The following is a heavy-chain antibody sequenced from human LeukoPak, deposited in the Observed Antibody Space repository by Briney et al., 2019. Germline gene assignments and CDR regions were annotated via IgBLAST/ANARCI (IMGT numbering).Heavy chain of an antibody. CDR3: ARYDYGGKYDY. CDR2: IKQDGSEK. Sequence: GGSLRLSCAASGFTFGTYWMSWVRQAPGKGLEWVANIKQDGSEKYYADSVKGRFTISRDNAKNSLYLQMNGLRAEDTAVYYCARYDYGGKYDYWGQGTLVTVSS. J-gene: IGHJ4*02. CDR1: GFTFGTYW. D-gene: IGHD4-23*01. V-gene: IGHV3-7*04.